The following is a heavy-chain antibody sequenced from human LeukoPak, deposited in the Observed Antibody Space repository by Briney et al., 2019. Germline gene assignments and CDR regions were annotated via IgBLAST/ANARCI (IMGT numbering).Heavy chain of an antibody. CDR2: INPNSGGT. CDR3: ARLHSPGYYYGMDA. Sequence: GASVKVSCKASGYTFTGYYMHWVRQAPGQGLEWMGWINPNSGGTNYAQKFQGRVTMTRDTSISTAYMELSRLRSDDTAVYYCARLHSPGYYYGMDAWGQGTTVTVSS. CDR1: GYTFTGYY. J-gene: IGHJ6*02. V-gene: IGHV1-2*02.